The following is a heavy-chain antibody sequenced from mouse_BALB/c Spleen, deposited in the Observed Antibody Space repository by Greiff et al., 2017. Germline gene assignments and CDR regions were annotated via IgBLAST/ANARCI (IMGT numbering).Heavy chain of an antibody. J-gene: IGHJ2*01. V-gene: IGHV1-7*01. CDR1: GYTFTSYW. Sequence: VQLQESGAELAKPGASVKMSCKASGYTFTSYWMHWVKQRPGQGLEWIGYINPSTGYTEYNQKFKDKATLTADKSSSTAYMQLSSLTSEDSAVYYCARESYYGSSVFDYWGQGTTLTVSS. D-gene: IGHD1-1*01. CDR3: ARESYYGSSVFDY. CDR2: INPSTGYT.